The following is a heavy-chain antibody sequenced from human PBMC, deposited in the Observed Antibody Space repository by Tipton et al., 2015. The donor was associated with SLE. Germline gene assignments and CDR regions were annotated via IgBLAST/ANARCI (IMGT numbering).Heavy chain of an antibody. J-gene: IGHJ4*02. CDR2: IYYSGST. CDR1: GGSISSSSYY. CDR3: AGQGGWYVDY. V-gene: IGHV4-39*07. Sequence: TLSLTCTVSGGSISSSSYYWGWIRQPPGKGLEWIGSIYYSGSTYYNPSLKSRVTISVDTSKNQFSLKLSSVTAADTAVYYCAGQGGWYVDYWGQGTLVTVSS. D-gene: IGHD6-19*01.